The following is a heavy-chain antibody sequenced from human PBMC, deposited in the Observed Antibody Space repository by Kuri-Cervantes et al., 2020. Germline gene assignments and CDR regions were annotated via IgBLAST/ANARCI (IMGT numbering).Heavy chain of an antibody. V-gene: IGHV3-30*04. CDR1: GFTFSSYA. CDR3: AKDMDSYGGPFDY. Sequence: LSLTCAASGFTFSSYAMHWVRQAPGKGLEWVAVISYDGSNKYYADSVKGRFTISRDNSKNTLYLQMNSLRAEDTAVYYCAKDMDSYGGPFDYWGQGTLVTVSS. D-gene: IGHD5-18*01. J-gene: IGHJ4*02. CDR2: ISYDGSNK.